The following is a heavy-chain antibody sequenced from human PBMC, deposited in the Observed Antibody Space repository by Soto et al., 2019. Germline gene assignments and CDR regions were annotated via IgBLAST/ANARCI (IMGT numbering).Heavy chain of an antibody. V-gene: IGHV5-51*01. Sequence: GESLKISYKGSGYSFTSYWIGWVRQMPGKGLEWMGIIYPGDSDTRYSPSFQGQVTISADKSISTAYLQWSSLKASDTAMYYCARRYCSGGSCYSYGNWFDPWGQGTLVTVSS. J-gene: IGHJ5*02. CDR1: GYSFTSYW. CDR2: IYPGDSDT. CDR3: ARRYCSGGSCYSYGNWFDP. D-gene: IGHD2-15*01.